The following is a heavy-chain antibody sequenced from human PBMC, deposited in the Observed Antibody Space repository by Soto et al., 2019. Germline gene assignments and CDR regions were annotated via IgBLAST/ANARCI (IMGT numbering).Heavy chain of an antibody. J-gene: IGHJ3*02. CDR1: GFSLTTSGVG. Sequence: QITLKESGPTLVKPTQTLTLTCTFSGFSLTTSGVGVGWIRQPPGKALEWLALIYWDDEKRYSPSLQSRLTITKDTSKNQVDLTVTNMNPAETGTYYWAHRLYARSDDAFDIWGQGTMVYVSS. CDR2: IYWDDEK. V-gene: IGHV2-5*02. CDR3: AHRLYARSDDAFDI. D-gene: IGHD2-2*01.